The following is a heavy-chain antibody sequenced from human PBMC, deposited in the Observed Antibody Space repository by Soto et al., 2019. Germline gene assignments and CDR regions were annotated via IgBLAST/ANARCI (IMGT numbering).Heavy chain of an antibody. Sequence: GGSLRLSCAASGFTFSDYYMSWIRQAPGKGLEWVSYISSSGSTIYYADSVKGRFTISRDNAKNSLYLRMNSLRAEDTAVYYCARASGWYKKGAFDIWGQGTMVTVSS. CDR3: ARASGWYKKGAFDI. V-gene: IGHV3-11*01. J-gene: IGHJ3*02. CDR2: ISSSGSTI. D-gene: IGHD6-19*01. CDR1: GFTFSDYY.